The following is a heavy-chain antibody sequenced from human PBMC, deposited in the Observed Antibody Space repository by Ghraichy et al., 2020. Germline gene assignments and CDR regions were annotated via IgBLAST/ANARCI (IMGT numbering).Heavy chain of an antibody. Sequence: GESLNISCAASGFTVSSNYMSWVRQAPGKGLEWVSVIYSGGSTYYADSVKGRFTISRDNSKNTLYLQMNSLRAEDTAVYYCARDRGPYSSSSYWYFDLWGRGTLVTVSS. V-gene: IGHV3-53*01. J-gene: IGHJ2*01. CDR1: GFTVSSNY. D-gene: IGHD6-6*01. CDR3: ARDRGPYSSSSYWYFDL. CDR2: IYSGGST.